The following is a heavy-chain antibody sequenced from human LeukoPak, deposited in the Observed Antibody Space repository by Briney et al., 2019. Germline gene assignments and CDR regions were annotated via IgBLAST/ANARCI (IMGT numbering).Heavy chain of an antibody. D-gene: IGHD6-6*01. J-gene: IGHJ4*02. V-gene: IGHV3-9*03. CDR3: AKDIAAYSSSQTFDY. Sequence: SLKISCAASGFTFDDYAMHWVRQAPGKGLEWVSGISWNSGSIGYADSVKGRFTISRDNAKNSLYLQMNSLRAEDMALYYCAKDIAAYSSSQTFDYWGQGTLVTVSS. CDR1: GFTFDDYA. CDR2: ISWNSGSI.